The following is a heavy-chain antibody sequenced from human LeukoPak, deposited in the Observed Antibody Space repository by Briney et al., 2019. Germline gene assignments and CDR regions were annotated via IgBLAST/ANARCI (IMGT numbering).Heavy chain of an antibody. D-gene: IGHD3-10*01. CDR1: EFTSSSYR. CDR2: NCSRNSYI. CDR3: ARGRSSTMVRGVTYYYVMDV. J-gene: IGHJ6*02. Sequence: PGGPLILSSVACEFTSSSYRMDWVRQAPGEGVEWVYFNCSRNSYIYHADSVKARFTSSRDNAKNSLYRQNNNLRAEDTAVYYCARGRSSTMVRGVTYYYVMDVWGQGTTVTVSS. V-gene: IGHV3-21*01.